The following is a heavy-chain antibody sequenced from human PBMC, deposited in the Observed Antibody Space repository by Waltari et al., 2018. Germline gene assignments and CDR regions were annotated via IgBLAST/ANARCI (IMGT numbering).Heavy chain of an antibody. CDR3: ARGGGVPLIAVADYYYYYYGMDV. J-gene: IGHJ6*02. Sequence: QVQLQQWGAGLLKPSETLSLTCAVHGGSFSGYYWSWISQPPGQGLGWIGEINHSGSTNYNPSLKSRVTISVDTSKNQFSLKLSSVTAADTAVYYCARGGGVPLIAVADYYYYYYGMDVWGQGTTVTVSS. D-gene: IGHD6-19*01. CDR2: INHSGST. V-gene: IGHV4-34*01. CDR1: GGSFSGYY.